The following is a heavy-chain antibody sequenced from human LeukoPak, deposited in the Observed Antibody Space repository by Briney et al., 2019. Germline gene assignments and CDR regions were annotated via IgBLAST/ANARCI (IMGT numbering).Heavy chain of an antibody. CDR2: IIPILGIA. D-gene: IGHD3-22*01. CDR1: GGTFSSYT. V-gene: IGHV1-69*02. CDR3: ASGRYYYDSSGYSDY. J-gene: IGHJ4*02. Sequence: SVKVSCKASGGTFSSYTISWVRQAPGQGLEWMGRIIPILGIANYAQKLQGRVTITADKSTSTAYMELSSLRSEDTAVYYCASGRYYYDSSGYSDYWGQGTLVTVSS.